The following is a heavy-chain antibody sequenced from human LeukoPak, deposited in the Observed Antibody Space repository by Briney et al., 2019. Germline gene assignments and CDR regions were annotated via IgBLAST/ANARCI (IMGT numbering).Heavy chain of an antibody. D-gene: IGHD3-22*01. V-gene: IGHV5-51*01. CDR1: GYRFTNYW. J-gene: IGHJ4*02. CDR2: ISPVDSDT. Sequence: GESLKISCKGSGYRFTNYWIGWVRPMPGEGLEWMAFISPVDSDTRYSPSLQGQITVSADKSLSTAYLQLSSLKASDTAMYYCARSPRDGSGYSYFDYWGQGTLVTVSS. CDR3: ARSPRDGSGYSYFDY.